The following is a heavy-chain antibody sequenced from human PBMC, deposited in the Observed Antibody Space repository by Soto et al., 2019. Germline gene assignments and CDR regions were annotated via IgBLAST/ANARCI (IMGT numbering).Heavy chain of an antibody. CDR3: AREMASTWFDS. CDR2: IDPNSGGA. J-gene: IGHJ5*02. CDR1: GYTFTSYY. V-gene: IGHV1-2*02. Sequence: ASVKVSGKPSGYTFTSYYMHWLRQAPGQGPEWMGWIDPNSGGAHYAKNFQGRVTLTWDTSLTTAYMELSSLRSDDTAIYYCAREMASTWFDSWGQGSLVTVSS. D-gene: IGHD2-8*01.